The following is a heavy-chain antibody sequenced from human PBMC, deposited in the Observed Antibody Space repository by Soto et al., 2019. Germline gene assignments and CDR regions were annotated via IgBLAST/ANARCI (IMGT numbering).Heavy chain of an antibody. CDR1: GGSFSGYY. D-gene: IGHD1-26*01. CDR3: ARQAHSGSYD. V-gene: IGHV4-34*01. CDR2: IYHSGST. J-gene: IGHJ4*02. Sequence: SETLSLTCAVYGGSFSGYYWSWIRQPPGKGLEWIGEIYHSGSTNYNPSLKSRVTISVDTSKNQFSLKLSSVTAADTAVYYCARQAHSGSYDWGQGTLVTVSS.